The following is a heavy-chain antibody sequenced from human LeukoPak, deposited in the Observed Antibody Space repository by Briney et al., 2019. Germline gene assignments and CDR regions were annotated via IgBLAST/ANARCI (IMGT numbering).Heavy chain of an antibody. V-gene: IGHV3-30*04. Sequence: PGTSLRLSCTASGFTISGDAMHWVRQAPGKGLQWVAHISFDGSYKYYADSVKGRFTISRDNSKNTLCLQMNSLRTDDTALFYCARETLDALDLWGPGTLVTVSS. J-gene: IGHJ3*01. CDR1: GFTISGDA. CDR3: ARETLDALDL. CDR2: ISFDGSYK.